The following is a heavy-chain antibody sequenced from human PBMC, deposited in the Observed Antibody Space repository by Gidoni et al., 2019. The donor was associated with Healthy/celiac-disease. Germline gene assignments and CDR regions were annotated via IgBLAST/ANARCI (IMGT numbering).Heavy chain of an antibody. Sequence: EVQLVESGGGLVQPGGSLRLSCAASGFPFSSYWMSWVRQAPGKGLEWVANIKQDGSEKYYVDSVKGRFTISRDNTKNSLYLQMNSLRAEDTAVYYCARDHLHIAAAGTVDYWGQGTLVTVSS. D-gene: IGHD6-13*01. V-gene: IGHV3-7*01. CDR3: ARDHLHIAAAGTVDY. CDR1: GFPFSSYW. J-gene: IGHJ4*02. CDR2: IKQDGSEK.